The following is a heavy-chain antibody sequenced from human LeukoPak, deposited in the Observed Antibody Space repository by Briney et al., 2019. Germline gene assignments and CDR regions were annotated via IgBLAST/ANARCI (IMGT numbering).Heavy chain of an antibody. Sequence: SETLSLTCAVYGGSFSGYYWSWIRQPPGKGLEWIGEINHSGSTNYNPSLKSRVTISVDTSKNQFSLKLSPVTAADTAVYYCARGRGIRGSAFDIWGQGTMVTVSS. CDR1: GGSFSGYY. D-gene: IGHD3-10*01. CDR3: ARGRGIRGSAFDI. V-gene: IGHV4-34*01. J-gene: IGHJ3*02. CDR2: INHSGST.